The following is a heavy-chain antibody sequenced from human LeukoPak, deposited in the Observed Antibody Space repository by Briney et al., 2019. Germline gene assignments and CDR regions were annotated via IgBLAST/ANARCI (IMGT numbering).Heavy chain of an antibody. CDR3: ARDLIVPVGLTGSGSYSTDY. J-gene: IGHJ4*02. D-gene: IGHD3-10*01. CDR1: GGSFSGYY. CDR2: IYTSGST. V-gene: IGHV4-59*10. Sequence: KASETLSLTCAVYGGSFSGYYWSWIRQPAGKGLEWIGRIYTSGSTDYNPSLKSRVTMSVDTSKNQFSLKLSSVTAADTAVYYCARDLIVPVGLTGSGSYSTDYWGQGTLVTVSS.